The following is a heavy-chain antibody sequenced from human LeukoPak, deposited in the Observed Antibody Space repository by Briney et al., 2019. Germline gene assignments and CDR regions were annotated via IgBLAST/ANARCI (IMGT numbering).Heavy chain of an antibody. D-gene: IGHD2-21*02. CDR3: AIALNMVTDGFDI. Sequence: SETLSLSCTVSGGSFSSYYGSWFRQPPGKGLEWVANINYIGSTNSNPSLESRVTLSIDTSKNQFTMKLSSVTAADTAVYYCAIALNMVTDGFDIWGQGTRVTVS. V-gene: IGHV4-59*01. CDR1: GGSFSSYY. J-gene: IGHJ3*02. CDR2: INYIGST.